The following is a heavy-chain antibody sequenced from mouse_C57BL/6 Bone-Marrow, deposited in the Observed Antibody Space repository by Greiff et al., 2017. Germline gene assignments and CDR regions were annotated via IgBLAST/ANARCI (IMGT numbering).Heavy chain of an antibody. CDR3: TRVGSFYY. D-gene: IGHD6-1*01. Sequence: QVQLQQPGAELVRPGTSVKLSCKASGYTFTSYWMHWVKQRPGQGLEWIGVIDPSDSYTNYNQKFKGKATLTVDTSSSTAYMQRSRLTSEDSAVYYATRVGSFYYWGQGTALTVTA. V-gene: IGHV1-59*01. J-gene: IGHJ2*01. CDR2: IDPSDSYT. CDR1: GYTFTSYW.